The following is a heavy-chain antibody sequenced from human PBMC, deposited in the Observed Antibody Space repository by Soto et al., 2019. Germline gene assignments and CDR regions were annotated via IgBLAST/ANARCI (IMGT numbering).Heavy chain of an antibody. Sequence: QVQLVQSGAEVKKPGSSVKVSCKASGGTFSSYTISWVRQAPGQGLEWMGRIIPILGIANYAQKFQGRVTITADKSTSTAYMELSSLRSEDTAVYYCASAAAGDASSSDPWGQGTLVTVSS. J-gene: IGHJ5*02. CDR1: GGTFSSYT. CDR2: IIPILGIA. CDR3: ASAAAGDASSSDP. D-gene: IGHD6-13*01. V-gene: IGHV1-69*02.